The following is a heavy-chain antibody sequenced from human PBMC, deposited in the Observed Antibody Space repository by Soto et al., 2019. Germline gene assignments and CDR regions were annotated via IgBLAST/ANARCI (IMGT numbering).Heavy chain of an antibody. CDR1: GGSISSYY. CDR2: IYYSGST. CDR3: ARSTIPHRFDP. V-gene: IGHV4-59*01. J-gene: IGHJ5*02. Sequence: TLSLTCTVSGGSISSYYWSWIRQPPGKGLEWIGYIYYSGSTNYNPSLKSRVTISVDTSKNQFSLKLSSVTAADTAVYYCARSTIPHRFDPWGQGTLVTVSS. D-gene: IGHD5-12*01.